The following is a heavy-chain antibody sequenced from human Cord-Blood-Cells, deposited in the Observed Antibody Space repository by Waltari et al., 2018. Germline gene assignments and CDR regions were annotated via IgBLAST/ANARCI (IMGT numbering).Heavy chain of an antibody. CDR1: GGSLSSYY. D-gene: IGHD4-17*01. CDR2: IYYSGST. CDR3: ARRKRSFDY. J-gene: IGHJ4*02. Sequence: QVQLQESGPGLVKPSETLSLTCTVSGGSLSSYYWSWIRQPPGKGLEWIGYIYYSGSTNYNPSLKSRVTISVDTSKNQFSLKLSSVTAADTAVYYCARRKRSFDYWGQGTLVTVSS. V-gene: IGHV4-59*08.